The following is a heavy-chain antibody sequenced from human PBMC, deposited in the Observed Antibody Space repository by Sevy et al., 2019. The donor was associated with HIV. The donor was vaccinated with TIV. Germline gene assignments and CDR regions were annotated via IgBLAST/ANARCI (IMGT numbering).Heavy chain of an antibody. CDR3: ARGGYSYGYVGGGVDY. D-gene: IGHD5-18*01. CDR2: ISYDGSNK. V-gene: IGHV3-30*04. J-gene: IGHJ4*02. CDR1: GFTFSSYA. Sequence: GGSLRLSCAASGFTFSSYAMHWVRQAPGKGLEWVAVISYDGSNKYYADSVKGRFTISRDNSKNTLYLQMNSLRAEDTAVYYCARGGYSYGYVGGGVDYWGQGTLVTVSS.